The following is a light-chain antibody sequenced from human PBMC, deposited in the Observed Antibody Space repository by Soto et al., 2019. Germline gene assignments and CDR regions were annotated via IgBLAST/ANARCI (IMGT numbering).Light chain of an antibody. Sequence: QSVLTQPRSVSGSPGQSVTISCTGTSSDVGGYNYVSWYQQHPGKAPKLMIYDVSKRPSGVPDRFSGSKSGNTASLTISGLQAGDEADYYCCSYAGSYTYVVFGGGTKLTVL. V-gene: IGLV2-11*01. CDR2: DVS. CDR1: SSDVGGYNY. J-gene: IGLJ2*01. CDR3: CSYAGSYTYVV.